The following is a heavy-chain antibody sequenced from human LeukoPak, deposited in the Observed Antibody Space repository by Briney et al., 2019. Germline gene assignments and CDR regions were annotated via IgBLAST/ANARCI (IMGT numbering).Heavy chain of an antibody. J-gene: IGHJ4*02. V-gene: IGHV1-3*03. D-gene: IGHD3-22*01. Sequence: GASVKVSCRASGYTFTSYAMHWVRQAPGQRLEWMGWINAGNGNTKYSQEFQGRVTITRDTSASTAYMELSSLGSEDMAVYYCARGITMIVSSGTDYWGQGTLVTVSS. CDR1: GYTFTSYA. CDR3: ARGITMIVSSGTDY. CDR2: INAGNGNT.